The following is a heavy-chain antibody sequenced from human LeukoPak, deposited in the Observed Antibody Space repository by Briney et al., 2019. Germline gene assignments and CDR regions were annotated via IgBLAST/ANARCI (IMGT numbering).Heavy chain of an antibody. J-gene: IGHJ4*02. CDR1: GFTFSSYA. CDR2: ISGSGGST. CDR3: AKVPIAGMYQLLGDY. D-gene: IGHD2-2*01. V-gene: IGHV3-23*01. Sequence: GGSLRLSCAASGFTFSSYAMSWVRQAPGKGLEWVSAISGSGGSTYYADSVKGRFTISRDNSKNTLYLQMNSLRAEDTAVYYCAKVPIAGMYQLLGDYWGQGTLVTVSS.